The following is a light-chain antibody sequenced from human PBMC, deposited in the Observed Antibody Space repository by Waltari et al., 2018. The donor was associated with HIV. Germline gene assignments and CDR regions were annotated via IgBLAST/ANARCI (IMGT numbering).Light chain of an antibody. J-gene: IGLJ2*01. CDR1: GSNIGTYS. CDR3: AVWDDSLGGAV. CDR2: MNE. V-gene: IGLV1-47*01. Sequence: QSVVTQPPSASGTPGQRVTISCSGSGSNIGTYSVNWYQHFPGTAPKLLIYMNETRPSGVPGRFSGSQSGTSASLAISGLQYDDEADYYCAVWDDSLGGAVFGGGTKLTVL.